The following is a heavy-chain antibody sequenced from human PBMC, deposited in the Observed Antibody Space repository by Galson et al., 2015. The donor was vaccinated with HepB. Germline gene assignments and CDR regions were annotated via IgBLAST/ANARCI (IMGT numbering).Heavy chain of an antibody. CDR2: IIPIFGLT. CDR1: GGTFNSYP. J-gene: IGHJ3*02. D-gene: IGHD6-19*01. CDR3: ARGGPGYSSGWYSGDAFDI. V-gene: IGHV1-69*17. Sequence: VKVSCQASGGTFNSYPISWVRQAPGQGLEWMGEIIPIFGLTNYAQKFQGRVTITADKSTNTVYMDLSSLRSEDTAVYYCARGGPGYSSGWYSGDAFDIWGQGTMVIVSS.